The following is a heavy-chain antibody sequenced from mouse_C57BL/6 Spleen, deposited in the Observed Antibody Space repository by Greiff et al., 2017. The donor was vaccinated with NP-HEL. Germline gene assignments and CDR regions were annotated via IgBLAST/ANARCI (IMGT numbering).Heavy chain of an antibody. CDR1: GYTFTDHT. CDR3: ARESPDYYGSIAMDY. V-gene: IGHV1-78*01. J-gene: IGHJ4*01. CDR2: IYPRDGST. Sequence: QVQLKESDAELVKPGASVKIYCKVSGYTFTDHTIHWMKQRPEQGLEWIGYIYPRDGSTKYNEKFKGKATLTADKSSSTAYMQLNSLTSEDSAVYFCARESPDYYGSIAMDYWGQGTSVTVSS. D-gene: IGHD1-1*01.